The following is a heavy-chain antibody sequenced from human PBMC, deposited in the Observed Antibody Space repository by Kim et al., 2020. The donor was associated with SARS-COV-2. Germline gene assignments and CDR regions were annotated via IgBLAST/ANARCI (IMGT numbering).Heavy chain of an antibody. D-gene: IGHD6-13*01. CDR3: ARGGAGYSSSWDPFDC. Sequence: SETLSLTCTVSGGSISSSSYYWGWIRQPPGNGLEWIGSIYYSGSTYYNPSLKSRVTISVDTSKNQFSLKLSSVTAADTAVYYCARGGAGYSSSWDPFDCWGQGTLVTVSS. J-gene: IGHJ4*02. V-gene: IGHV4-39*07. CDR2: IYYSGST. CDR1: GGSISSSSYY.